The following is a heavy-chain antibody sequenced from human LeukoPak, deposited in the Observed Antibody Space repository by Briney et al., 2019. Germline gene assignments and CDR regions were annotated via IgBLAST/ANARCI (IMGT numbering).Heavy chain of an antibody. CDR1: GYTFTASY. V-gene: IGHV1-2*02. Sequence: GASVKVSCKTSGYTFTASYMHWVRQAPGQGLEWMGWINANSGDTDYAPKVQGRVTMTRDTSISTAYVEVTRLTSDDTAIYYCARVLGSRVDPWGQGTLVTVTS. CDR3: ARVLGSRVDP. CDR2: INANSGDT. J-gene: IGHJ5*02.